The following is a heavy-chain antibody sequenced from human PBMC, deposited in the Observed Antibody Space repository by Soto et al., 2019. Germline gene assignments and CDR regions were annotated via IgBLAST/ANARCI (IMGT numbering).Heavy chain of an antibody. V-gene: IGHV3-74*01. CDR2: INSDGTTT. CDR3: VRDIR. J-gene: IGHJ4*02. Sequence: SLRLSCAASGFTFNNFWMYWVRQTPEKGLVWVSGINSDGTTTIYADSVKGRFTISRDNAKNTLYLQMNSLTVEDTAIYYCVRDIRWGQGTLVTVSS. CDR1: GFTFNNFW.